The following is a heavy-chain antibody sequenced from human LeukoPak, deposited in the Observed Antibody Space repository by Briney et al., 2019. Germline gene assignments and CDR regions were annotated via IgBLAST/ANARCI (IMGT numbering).Heavy chain of an antibody. V-gene: IGHV1-8*01. D-gene: IGHD3-9*01. CDR1: GYTFTSYD. CDR2: MNPNSGNT. CDR3: ARGVLRYFDWLLLRSYYFDY. J-gene: IGHJ4*02. Sequence: ASVKVSCKASGYTFTSYDINWVRQATGQGLEWMGWMNPNSGNTGYAQKFQGRVTMTRNTSISTAYMELSSLRSEDTAVYYCARGVLRYFDWLLLRSYYFDYWGQGTLVTVSS.